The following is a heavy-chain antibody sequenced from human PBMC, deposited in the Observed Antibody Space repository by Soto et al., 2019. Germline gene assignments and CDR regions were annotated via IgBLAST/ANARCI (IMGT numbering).Heavy chain of an antibody. D-gene: IGHD3-10*01. J-gene: IGHJ6*02. V-gene: IGHV3-21*01. CDR2: ISSSSSYI. CDR1: GFTFSAYA. Sequence: GGSLRLSCVASGFTFSAYAMNWVRQAPGKGLEWVSAISSSSSYIYYADSVKGRFTISRDNAKNSLYLQMNSLRAEDTAVYYCARGRVRGDYYYYYYGMDVWGQGTTVTVSS. CDR3: ARGRVRGDYYYYYYGMDV.